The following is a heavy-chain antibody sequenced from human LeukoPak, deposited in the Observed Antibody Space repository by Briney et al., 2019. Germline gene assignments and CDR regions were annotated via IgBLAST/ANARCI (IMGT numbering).Heavy chain of an antibody. V-gene: IGHV3-23*01. CDR2: IGSNAGDT. Sequence: GGSLRLSCAASGFTFRSYPMTWVRQAPGKGLEGVSTIGSNAGDTHYADSVKGRFTISRDNSKNSLYLQMNSLRAEDTAVYYCAKYYSTSGSSGGRVFDYWGQGTLVTVSS. D-gene: IGHD3-10*01. CDR3: AKYYSTSGSSGGRVFDY. J-gene: IGHJ4*02. CDR1: GFTFRSYP.